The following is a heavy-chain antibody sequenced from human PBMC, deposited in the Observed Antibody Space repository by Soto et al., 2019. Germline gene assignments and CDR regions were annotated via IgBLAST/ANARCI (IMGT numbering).Heavy chain of an antibody. J-gene: IGHJ6*02. V-gene: IGHV4-34*01. Sequence: SETLSLTCAVYGGSFSGYYWTWIRQPPGKGLEWIGEINHRGNTNYNPSLKSRVTISVDTSKNQFSLKLTSVTPADTAVYYCARQEVPQWFTKGYYGMDVWDQGTTVTVSS. D-gene: IGHD2-8*01. CDR3: ARQEVPQWFTKGYYGMDV. CDR1: GGSFSGYY. CDR2: INHRGNT.